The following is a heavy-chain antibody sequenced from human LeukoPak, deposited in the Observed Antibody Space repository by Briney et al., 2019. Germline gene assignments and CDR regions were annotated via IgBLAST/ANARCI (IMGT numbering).Heavy chain of an antibody. Sequence: AGSLRLSCAASGFTFSSYWMRWVRQATGKGLEWVANIKQDGSEKYYVDSVKGRFTISRDNAKNSLYLQMNSQRAEDTAVYYCARADIVATIWGGIHDNGYYWGQGTLVTVSS. J-gene: IGHJ4*02. D-gene: IGHD5-12*01. V-gene: IGHV3-7*01. CDR1: GFTFSSYW. CDR2: IKQDGSEK. CDR3: ARADIVATIWGGIHDNGYY.